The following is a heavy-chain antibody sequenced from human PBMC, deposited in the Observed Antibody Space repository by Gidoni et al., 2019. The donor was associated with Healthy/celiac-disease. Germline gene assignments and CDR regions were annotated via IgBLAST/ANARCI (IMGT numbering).Heavy chain of an antibody. V-gene: IGHV3-9*01. CDR2: ISLNSGII. Sequence: EVQLVESGGGLVQPGRSLRLSCAASGFTFDDYSMHWVRQAPGKGLEWVSCISLNSGIIGYADSVKGRFTISRDNAKNSLYLQMNSLRAEDTALYYCAKDATFEYSSSGNFDYWGQGTLVTVSS. D-gene: IGHD6-6*01. J-gene: IGHJ4*02. CDR1: GFTFDDYS. CDR3: AKDATFEYSSSGNFDY.